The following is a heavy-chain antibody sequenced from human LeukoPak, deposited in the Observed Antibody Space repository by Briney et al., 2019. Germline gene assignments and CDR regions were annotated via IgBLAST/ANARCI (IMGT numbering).Heavy chain of an antibody. V-gene: IGHV4-59*01. D-gene: IGHD2-15*01. Sequence: SETVTLTCTVSGGSISSYYWSWIRQPPGKGLECIGYIYYSGSTNYNPSLKSRVTISVDTSKNQFSLKLSSVTAADTAVYYCARGSCSGGICYPTHTDYWGQGTLVSVSS. J-gene: IGHJ4*02. CDR3: ARGSCSGGICYPTHTDY. CDR2: IYYSGST. CDR1: GGSISSYY.